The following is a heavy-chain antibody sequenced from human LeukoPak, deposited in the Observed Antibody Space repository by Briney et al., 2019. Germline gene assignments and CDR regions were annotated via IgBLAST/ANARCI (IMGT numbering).Heavy chain of an antibody. V-gene: IGHV1-2*02. Sequence: ASVKVSCKSSGYTLTGYYIHWVRQAPGQGLEWMGWTNPNSGGTYYAQKFQGRVTMTRDTSISTAYMELSRLRSDDTAVYYCARDISNCGDYNVDSWGQGTLVAVSS. CDR3: ARDISNCGDYNVDS. CDR1: GYTLTGYY. J-gene: IGHJ4*02. D-gene: IGHD4-17*01. CDR2: TNPNSGGT.